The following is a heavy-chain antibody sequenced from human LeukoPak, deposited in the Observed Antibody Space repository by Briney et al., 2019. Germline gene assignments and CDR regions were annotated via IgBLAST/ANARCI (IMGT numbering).Heavy chain of an antibody. D-gene: IGHD3-22*01. CDR3: VRESTSSGYYYAPDY. V-gene: IGHV3-23*01. J-gene: IGHJ4*02. CDR1: GFSFRTYA. Sequence: GGSLRLSCAASGFSFRTYAMTWVRQAPGKGLESVSSISGSGATTYNADPLKGRFTISRDNSKNTLYLQMNSLRAEDTAVYYCVRESTSSGYYYAPDYWGQGTLVTVS. CDR2: ISGSGATT.